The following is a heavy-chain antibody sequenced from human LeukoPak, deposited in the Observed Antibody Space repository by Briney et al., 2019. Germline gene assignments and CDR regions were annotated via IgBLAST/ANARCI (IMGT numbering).Heavy chain of an antibody. V-gene: IGHV3-74*01. CDR1: GFTFSSYW. CDR3: ARDGAYSTIFY. Sequence: GGSLRLSCAASGFTFSSYWMYWVRQAPGRGLVWVSRINSDESSTSYADSVKGRFTISRDNAKNTLYLQMNSLRAEDTAVYYCARDGAYSTIFYWGQGTLVTVSS. J-gene: IGHJ4*01. D-gene: IGHD3-3*01. CDR2: INSDESST.